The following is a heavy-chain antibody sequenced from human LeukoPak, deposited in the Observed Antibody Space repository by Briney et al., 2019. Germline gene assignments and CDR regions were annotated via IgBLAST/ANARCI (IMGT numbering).Heavy chain of an antibody. CDR1: GFTFSSCA. Sequence: PGGSLRVYCAASGFTFSSCAMMWVRQAPGKGLEGVAVIKYDGSNKYYADSVKGRFTISRDHSKNTLYLQMNSLRAEDTAVYYCASHGSGSYYSPLDYWGQGTLVTVSS. CDR2: IKYDGSNK. D-gene: IGHD3-10*01. J-gene: IGHJ4*02. CDR3: ASHGSGSYYSPLDY. V-gene: IGHV3-30-3*01.